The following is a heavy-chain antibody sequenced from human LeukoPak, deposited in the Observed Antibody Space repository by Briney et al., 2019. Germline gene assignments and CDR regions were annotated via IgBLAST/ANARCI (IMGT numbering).Heavy chain of an antibody. CDR2: FTRIGTI. CDR1: GGSFSAYF. Sequence: SETLSLTCAVYGGSFSAYFWSWIRQPPGKGLEWIGEFTRIGTINYNPSLKSRITISVDTSKNQFSLKLSSVTAADTAVYYCAGIYGDYSDFDYWGQGTLVTVSS. J-gene: IGHJ4*02. D-gene: IGHD4-17*01. V-gene: IGHV4-34*01. CDR3: AGIYGDYSDFDY.